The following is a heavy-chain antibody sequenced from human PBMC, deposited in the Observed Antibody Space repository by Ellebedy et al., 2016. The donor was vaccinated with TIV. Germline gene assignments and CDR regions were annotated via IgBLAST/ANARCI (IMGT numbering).Heavy chain of an antibody. J-gene: IGHJ4*02. CDR1: GFAFTAYW. D-gene: IGHD2/OR15-2a*01. CDR3: ARNMGFETFDY. Sequence: PGGSLRLSCAASGFAFTAYWMNWIRQAPGKGLEWVASINEGGTKKYYMDSVKGRFTISRNNATISLFLQMSSLRAEDTAVYYCARNMGFETFDYWGQGALVTVSS. V-gene: IGHV3-7*03. CDR2: INEGGTKK.